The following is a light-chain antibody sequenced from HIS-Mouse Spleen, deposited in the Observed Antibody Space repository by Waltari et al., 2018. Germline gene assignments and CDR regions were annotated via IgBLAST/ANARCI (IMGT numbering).Light chain of an antibody. CDR1: LGISSY. J-gene: IGKJ2*01. CDR3: QQYYSFPYT. Sequence: GDRVTISCRMSLGISSYLAWYQQKPGKAPELLIYAASTLQSGVPSRFSGSGSGTDFTLTISCLQSEDFATYYCQQYYSFPYTFGQGTKLEIK. V-gene: IGKV1D-8*02. CDR2: AAS.